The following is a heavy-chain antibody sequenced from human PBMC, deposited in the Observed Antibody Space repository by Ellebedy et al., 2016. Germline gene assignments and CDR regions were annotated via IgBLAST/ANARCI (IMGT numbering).Heavy chain of an antibody. Sequence: GGSLRLSCVVSGFSVSSNYLSWVRQAPGKGLEWVSVIYAGGRTFYADSVKGRFTISRDNSKNTLYLQMNRLRAEDTAVYYCARAKSDFWSGFLYSFDFWGQGTLVTVSS. D-gene: IGHD3-3*01. V-gene: IGHV3-66*01. J-gene: IGHJ4*02. CDR2: IYAGGRT. CDR1: GFSVSSNY. CDR3: ARAKSDFWSGFLYSFDF.